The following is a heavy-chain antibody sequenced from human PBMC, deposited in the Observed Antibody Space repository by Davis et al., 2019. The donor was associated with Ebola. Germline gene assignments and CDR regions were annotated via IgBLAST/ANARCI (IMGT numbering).Heavy chain of an antibody. Sequence: GGSLRLSCAASGFTFSGSAMHWVRQASGKGLEWVGRIRSNANSYATGYAASVKGRFTISRDDSKNTAYLQMNSLRAEDTAVYYWARPTLDGDRYGGGLVPWGQGTLVTVSS. D-gene: IGHD4-17*01. V-gene: IGHV3-73*01. CDR3: ARPTLDGDRYGGGLVP. J-gene: IGHJ5*02. CDR1: GFTFSGSA. CDR2: IRSNANSYAT.